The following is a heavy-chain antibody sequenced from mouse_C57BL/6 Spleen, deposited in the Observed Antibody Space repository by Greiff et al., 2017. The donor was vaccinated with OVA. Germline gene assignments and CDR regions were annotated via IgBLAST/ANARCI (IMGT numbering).Heavy chain of an antibody. V-gene: IGHV1-19*01. D-gene: IGHD1-1*01. CDR3: AREVHYYGSSYCAWFAY. CDR1: GYTFTDYY. CDR2: INPYNGGT. Sequence: EVKLQESGPVLVKPGASVKMSCKASGYTFTDYYMNWVKQSHGKSLEWIGVINPYNGGTSYNQKFKGKATLTVDKSSSTAYMELNSLTSEDSAVYYCAREVHYYGSSYCAWFAYWGQGTLVTVSA. J-gene: IGHJ3*01.